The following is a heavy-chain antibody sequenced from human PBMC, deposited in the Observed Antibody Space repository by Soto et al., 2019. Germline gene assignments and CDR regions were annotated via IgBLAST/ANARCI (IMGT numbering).Heavy chain of an antibody. D-gene: IGHD5-18*01. J-gene: IGHJ4*02. V-gene: IGHV4-31*03. CDR2: VSHSGST. CDR3: AREYTYGSNFFDC. Sequence: SETLSLTCTASGGSISSAAYYWSWIRQHPGKCLEWIGYVSHSGSTYYNPSLKSRVIISVDTSKNQFSLSLTSVTAADTAVYYCAREYTYGSNFFDCWGQGALVTVSS. CDR1: GGSISSAAYY.